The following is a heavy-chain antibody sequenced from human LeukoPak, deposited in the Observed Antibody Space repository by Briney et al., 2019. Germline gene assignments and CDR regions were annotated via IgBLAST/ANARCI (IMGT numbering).Heavy chain of an antibody. CDR2: IIPIFGTA. Sequence: SVKVSCKAPGGTFSSYAISWVRQAPGQGLEWMGGIIPIFGTANYAQKFQGRVTITTDESTSTAYMELSSLRSEDTAVYYCARGRGSEWELSSLFDYWGQGTLVTVSS. CDR3: ARGRGSEWELSSLFDY. D-gene: IGHD1-26*01. CDR1: GGTFSSYA. V-gene: IGHV1-69*05. J-gene: IGHJ4*02.